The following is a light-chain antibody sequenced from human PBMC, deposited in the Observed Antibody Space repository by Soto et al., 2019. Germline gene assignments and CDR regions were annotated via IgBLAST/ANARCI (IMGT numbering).Light chain of an antibody. CDR3: HHYGSPPYT. CDR2: ASS. Sequence: IVLTQSPGTLSLSPGESATLSCRAGQTISSSYIAWYHHRPGQPPRLVMYASSSRATGIPARFRGSGSGTDFTLTIKTLEPGDSGVFYCHHYGSPPYTVGRGTKLEI. CDR1: QTISSSY. J-gene: IGKJ2*01. V-gene: IGKV3-20*01.